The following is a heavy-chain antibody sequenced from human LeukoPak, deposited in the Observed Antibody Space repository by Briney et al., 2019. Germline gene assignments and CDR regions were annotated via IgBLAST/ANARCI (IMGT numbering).Heavy chain of an antibody. J-gene: IGHJ3*02. D-gene: IGHD3-16*01. V-gene: IGHV4-39*07. CDR2: IYYSGST. CDR3: ARVTAESDALDI. CDR1: GGSISSSSYY. Sequence: SETLSLTCTVSGGSISSSSYYWGWIRQPPGKGLEWIGSIYYSGSTYYNPSLKSRVTISVDTSKNQFSLKLSSVTAADTAVYYCARVTAESDALDIWGQGTMVTVSS.